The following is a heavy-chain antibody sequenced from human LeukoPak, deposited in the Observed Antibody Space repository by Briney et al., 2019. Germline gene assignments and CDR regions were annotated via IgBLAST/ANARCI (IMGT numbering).Heavy chain of an antibody. V-gene: IGHV1-18*01. Sequence: ASVKVSCKASGYTFTSYGISWVRQAPGQGLEWMGWISAYNGNTNYAQKLQGRVTMTTDTSTSTAYMELRSLRSDDTAVYYCARDLSYCSSTSCRRPLGYWGQGTLVTVSS. D-gene: IGHD2-2*01. J-gene: IGHJ4*02. CDR1: GYTFTSYG. CDR3: ARDLSYCSSTSCRRPLGY. CDR2: ISAYNGNT.